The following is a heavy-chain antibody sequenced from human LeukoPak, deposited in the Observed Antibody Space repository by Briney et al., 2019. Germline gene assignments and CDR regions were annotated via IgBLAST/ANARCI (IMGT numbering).Heavy chain of an antibody. D-gene: IGHD3-10*02. CDR3: AERGITMIGGV. V-gene: IGHV3-30*04. CDR2: ISYDGSNK. Sequence: GGSLRLSCAASGFTFSNYAMHWVRQAPGKGLEWVAVISYDGSNKYYTDSVKGRFTISGDSSKNTLYLQMNSLRAEDTAVYYCAERGITMIGGVWGKGTTVTISS. J-gene: IGHJ6*04. CDR1: GFTFSNYA.